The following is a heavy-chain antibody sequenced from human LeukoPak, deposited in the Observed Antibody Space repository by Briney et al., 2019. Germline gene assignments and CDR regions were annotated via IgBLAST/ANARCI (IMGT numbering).Heavy chain of an antibody. Sequence: GGSLRLSCAASGFNFNSYWMSWVRQAPGKGLECVANIKQDGSEIYFVDSVKGRFTVSRDNAKSSLYLQMNSLRGEDTAVYYCARARYGSGGYFFDFWGQGTLVTVSS. D-gene: IGHD3-10*01. CDR1: GFNFNSYW. CDR3: ARARYGSGGYFFDF. CDR2: IKQDGSEI. J-gene: IGHJ4*02. V-gene: IGHV3-7*04.